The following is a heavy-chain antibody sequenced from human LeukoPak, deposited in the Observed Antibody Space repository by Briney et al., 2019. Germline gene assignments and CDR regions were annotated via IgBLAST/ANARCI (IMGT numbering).Heavy chain of an antibody. V-gene: IGHV3-23*01. CDR3: ARGAPSATDYDSSGAYYYYYGMDV. CDR2: ISGSGGST. D-gene: IGHD3-22*01. Sequence: GGSLRLSCAASGFTFSSYAMSWVRQAPGKGLEWVSAISGSGGSTYYADSVKGRFTISRDNSKNTLYLQMNSLRAEDTAVYYCARGAPSATDYDSSGAYYYYYGMDVWGQGTTVTVSS. J-gene: IGHJ6*02. CDR1: GFTFSSYA.